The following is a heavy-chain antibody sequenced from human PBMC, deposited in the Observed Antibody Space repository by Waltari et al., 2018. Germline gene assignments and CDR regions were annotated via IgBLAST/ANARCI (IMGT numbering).Heavy chain of an antibody. J-gene: IGHJ6*02. V-gene: IGHV2-70*01. CDR2: IDWDDDK. Sequence: QVTLKESGPALVKPTETLTLTCTFSGFSLKTTAMCVSWIRPPPGKALEWLALIDWDDDKYSSTTLKTRFTILKDTSKKQVVLTMTNMDTVETAWYFFARPPRYYYDSRGYRPYYYYAMDVWAGGPRSPSP. D-gene: IGHD3-22*01. CDR3: ARPPRYYYDSRGYRPYYYYAMDV. CDR1: GFSLKTTAMC.